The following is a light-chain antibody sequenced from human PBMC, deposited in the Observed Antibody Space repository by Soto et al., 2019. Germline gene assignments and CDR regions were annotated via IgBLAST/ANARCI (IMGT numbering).Light chain of an antibody. Sequence: DIQMTQSPSTLSASVGDRVTITCRASQSSSSWLAWYQQKPGEAPKLLIYDASSLESGVPPRFSGSGSGTEFTLTISILQPDDFATYYCQLYNSYTFGQGTKVDIK. J-gene: IGKJ2*01. CDR2: DAS. CDR1: QSSSSW. V-gene: IGKV1-5*01. CDR3: QLYNSYT.